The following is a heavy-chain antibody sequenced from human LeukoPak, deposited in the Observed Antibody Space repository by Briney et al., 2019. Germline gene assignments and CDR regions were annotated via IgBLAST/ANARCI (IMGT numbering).Heavy chain of an antibody. CDR1: GFTFSSYW. CDR3: ARGRYYYDPNDYFDC. Sequence: GGYLRLSCAASGFTFSSYWMSWVGQALGKGLDWVANTTQDGVEKYYVDSVKGRFTISRDNAKAPPYLKRTSLRLKDRAGYNCARGRYYYDPNDYFDCWGQGTLVTVSS. V-gene: IGHV3-7*01. CDR2: TTQDGVEK. J-gene: IGHJ4*02. D-gene: IGHD3-22*01.